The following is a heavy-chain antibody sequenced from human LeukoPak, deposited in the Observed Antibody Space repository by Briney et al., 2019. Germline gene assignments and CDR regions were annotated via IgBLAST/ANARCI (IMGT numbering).Heavy chain of an antibody. D-gene: IGHD6-13*01. CDR3: ARLCLEWYSSSWSDPYWYFDL. V-gene: IGHV3-7*01. J-gene: IGHJ2*01. Sequence: GGSLRLSCTTSGFTFRSYWMSWLRQAPGKGREWVANIKQDGSQKYYVGSVKGRFTISRDNAKNSVSLEMNSLSAEDTAVYYCARLCLEWYSSSWSDPYWYFDLWGRGTLVTVSS. CDR2: IKQDGSQK. CDR1: GFTFRSYW.